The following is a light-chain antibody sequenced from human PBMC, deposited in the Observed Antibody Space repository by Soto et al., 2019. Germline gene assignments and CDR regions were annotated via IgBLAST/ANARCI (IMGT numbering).Light chain of an antibody. CDR1: QSISSW. CDR2: KAS. J-gene: IGKJ1*01. V-gene: IGKV1-5*03. CDR3: QQYNSYRT. Sequence: IQITKSPSTLSASKGDRVTITCRASQSISSWLAWYQQKPGKAPKLLIYKASGLESGVPSRFSGSGSGTDFTLTISSLQPDDFATYYCQQYNSYRTFGQGTKVDIK.